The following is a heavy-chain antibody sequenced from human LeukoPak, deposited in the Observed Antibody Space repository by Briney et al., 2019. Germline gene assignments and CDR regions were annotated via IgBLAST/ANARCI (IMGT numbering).Heavy chain of an antibody. V-gene: IGHV5-51*01. Sequence: VESLQISCNASGFGFTTYFLVWAGQVPVKGLGWMGRIYPGNSDMRYTMSFQCRVTISDDKSISTALLQWSSLKASDTAMYYCATFFSPAVVTPPYYWGQGTLVTVSS. D-gene: IGHD3-22*01. CDR1: GFGFTTYF. J-gene: IGHJ4*02. CDR2: IYPGNSDM. CDR3: ATFFSPAVVTPPYY.